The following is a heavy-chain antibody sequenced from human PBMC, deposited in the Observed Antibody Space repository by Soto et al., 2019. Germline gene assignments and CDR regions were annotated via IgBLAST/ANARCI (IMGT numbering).Heavy chain of an antibody. CDR3: AKDFSQQLDNFDY. CDR1: GFTFSSYG. J-gene: IGHJ4*02. CDR2: ISYDGSNK. Sequence: QVQLVESGGGVVQPGRSLRLSCAASGFTFSSYGMHWVRQAPGKGLEWVAVISYDGSNKYYADSVKGRFTISRDNSKNTLYLQMNSLRAEDTAVYYCAKDFSQQLDNFDYWGLRTLVTVSS. D-gene: IGHD6-13*01. V-gene: IGHV3-30*18.